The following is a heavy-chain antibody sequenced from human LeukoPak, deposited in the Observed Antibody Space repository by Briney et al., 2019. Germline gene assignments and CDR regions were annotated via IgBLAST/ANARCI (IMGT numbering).Heavy chain of an antibody. CDR3: ARGRRVVVPPGYMDV. D-gene: IGHD2-2*01. J-gene: IGHJ6*03. V-gene: IGHV3-64*01. CDR2: ISSNGGST. Sequence: GGSLRLSCAASGFTFSSYAMHWVRQAPGKGLEYVSAISSNGGSTYYANSVKGRLTISRDNSKNTLYLQMGSLRAEDMAVYYCARGRRVVVPPGYMDVWGKGTTVTVSS. CDR1: GFTFSSYA.